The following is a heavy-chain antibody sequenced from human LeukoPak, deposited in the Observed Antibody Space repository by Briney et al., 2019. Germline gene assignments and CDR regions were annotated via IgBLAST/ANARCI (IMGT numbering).Heavy chain of an antibody. D-gene: IGHD4-17*01. CDR3: ARGLDGDYTFDY. CDR2: INHSGST. Sequence: SETLSLTCAVYGGSFSGYYWSWIRQPPGKGLEWIGEINHSGSTNYNPSLKSRVTISVDTSKNQFSLKLSSVTAADTAVYYCARGLDGDYTFDYWGQGTLVTVSS. CDR1: GGSFSGYY. J-gene: IGHJ4*02. V-gene: IGHV4-34*01.